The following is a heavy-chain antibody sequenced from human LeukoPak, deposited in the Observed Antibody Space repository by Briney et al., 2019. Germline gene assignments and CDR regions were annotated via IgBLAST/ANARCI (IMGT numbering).Heavy chain of an antibody. D-gene: IGHD6-13*01. J-gene: IGHJ6*03. CDR2: ISSSSSTI. CDR1: GFTFSSYA. Sequence: GGSLRLSCAASGFTFSSYAMNWVRQAPGKGLEWVSYISSSSSTIYYADSVKGRFTISRDNAKNSLYLQMNSLRAEDTAVYYCARDQSWHSSSWYYYYMDVWGKGTTVTVSS. CDR3: ARDQSWHSSSWYYYYMDV. V-gene: IGHV3-48*01.